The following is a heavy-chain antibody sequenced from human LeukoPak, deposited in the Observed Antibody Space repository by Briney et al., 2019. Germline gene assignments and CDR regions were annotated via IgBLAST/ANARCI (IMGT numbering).Heavy chain of an antibody. CDR3: ARSYDSESGFDY. CDR2: INPNSGGT. CDR1: GYTFTGYY. Sequence: ASVKVSCKASGYTFTGYYMHWVRQAPGQGLEWMGWINPNSGGTNYAQKFQGRVTMTRDTSISTAYMELSRLRSDDTAVYYCARSYDSESGFDYWGQGTLVTVSS. J-gene: IGHJ4*02. V-gene: IGHV1-2*02. D-gene: IGHD3-22*01.